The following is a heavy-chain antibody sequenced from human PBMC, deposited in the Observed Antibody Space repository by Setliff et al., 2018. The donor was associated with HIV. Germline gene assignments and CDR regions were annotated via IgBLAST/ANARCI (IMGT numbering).Heavy chain of an antibody. V-gene: IGHV1-69*13. J-gene: IGHJ6*03. D-gene: IGHD3-10*01. CDR2: VIPIFDKT. CDR1: GGTFSNFA. Sequence: GASVKVSCKSSGGTFSNFAFSWVRQAPAQGLEWMGGVIPIFDKTTYAQKFQGRVTITADEATNTVFMELSSLRSDDTAVYYCARDRPHQHYFELYSFYYMELWGKGTTVTVSS. CDR3: ARDRPHQHYFELYSFYYMEL.